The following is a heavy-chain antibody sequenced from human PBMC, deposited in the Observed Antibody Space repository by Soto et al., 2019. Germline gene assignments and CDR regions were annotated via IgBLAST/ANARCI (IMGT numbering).Heavy chain of an antibody. CDR3: ARDLLIHNYYYGSGSYYSWFDP. J-gene: IGHJ5*02. D-gene: IGHD3-10*01. Sequence: ASVKVSCKASGYTFTSYYMHWVRQAPGQGLEWMGIINPSGGSTSYAQKFQGRVTMTRDTSTSTAYMELSSLRSEDTAVYYCARDLLIHNYYYGSGSYYSWFDPWGQGTLVTVSS. CDR1: GYTFTSYY. V-gene: IGHV1-46*01. CDR2: INPSGGST.